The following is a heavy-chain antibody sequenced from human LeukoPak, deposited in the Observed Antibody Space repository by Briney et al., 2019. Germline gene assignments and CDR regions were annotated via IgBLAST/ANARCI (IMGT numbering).Heavy chain of an antibody. D-gene: IGHD1-7*01. V-gene: IGHV4-59*11. J-gene: IGHJ4*02. CDR1: GASISSHY. CDR2: ISYSGTT. CDR3: ARELELRSEGSFDY. Sequence: SETLSLTCTVSGASISSHYWSWIRQPPGKGLEWIGYISYSGTTKYNASLKSRVTISADTSKSHFSLNLSSVTAADTAAYYCARELELRSEGSFDYWGQGTLVTVSS.